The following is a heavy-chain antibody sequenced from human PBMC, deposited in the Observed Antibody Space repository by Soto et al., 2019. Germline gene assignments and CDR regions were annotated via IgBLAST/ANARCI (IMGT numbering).Heavy chain of an antibody. CDR1: GFTFRTYW. D-gene: IGHD6-13*01. V-gene: IGHV3-7*05. J-gene: IGHJ6*04. CDR2: INLDGSEK. CDR3: ASDGSTSWYSYRYHGVDV. Sequence: EVQLVESGGGLVQPGGSLRLACAASGFTFRTYWLSWVRQVPGKGLEWVANINLDGSEKNYVDSVKGPFTIYRDNARKSLYLKTSSLGAEDTALYSCASDGSTSWYSYRYHGVDVCGEGTTVTVSS.